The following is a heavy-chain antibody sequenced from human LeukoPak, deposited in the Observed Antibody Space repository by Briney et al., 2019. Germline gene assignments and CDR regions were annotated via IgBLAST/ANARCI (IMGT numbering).Heavy chain of an antibody. CDR1: GGSISSSSYY. CDR2: IYYSGST. CDR3: ARLRAGGYYYGWAFDI. J-gene: IGHJ3*02. Sequence: PSETLSLTCTVSGGSISSSSYYWGWIRQPPGKGLEWIGSIYYSGSTYYNPSLKSRVTISVDTSKNQFSLKLRSVTAADTAVYYCARLRAGGYYYGWAFDIWGQGTMVTVSS. D-gene: IGHD3-22*01. V-gene: IGHV4-39*01.